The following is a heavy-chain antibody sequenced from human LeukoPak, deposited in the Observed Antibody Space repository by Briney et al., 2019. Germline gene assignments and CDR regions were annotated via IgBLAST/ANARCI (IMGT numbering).Heavy chain of an antibody. V-gene: IGHV4-39*01. CDR2: IHYSGST. D-gene: IGHD3-10*01. CDR3: VRHPHYPNMDV. J-gene: IGHJ6*02. CDR1: GGSMSSGSYY. Sequence: PSETLSLTCTVSGGSMSSGSYYWAWIRQPPGKEMEWIGSIHYSGSTYYNPSLKSRVTISADMSTNQFCLKLTSVTAADTAVYYCVRHPHYPNMDVWGQGTTVIVSS.